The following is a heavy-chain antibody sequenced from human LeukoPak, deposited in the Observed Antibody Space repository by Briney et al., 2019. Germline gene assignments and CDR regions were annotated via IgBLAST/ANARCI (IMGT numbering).Heavy chain of an antibody. J-gene: IGHJ4*02. CDR3: TRVGVEATEFDY. V-gene: IGHV4-34*01. CDR1: GGSFSGYY. D-gene: IGHD1-26*01. Sequence: SETLSLTCAVYGGSFSGYYWIWIRQPPGKGLEWIGEIYHSGSTNYNPSLKSRVTLSIDKSQNQFSLKLSSVTAADTAVYYCTRVGVEATEFDYWGQGTLVTVSS. CDR2: IYHSGST.